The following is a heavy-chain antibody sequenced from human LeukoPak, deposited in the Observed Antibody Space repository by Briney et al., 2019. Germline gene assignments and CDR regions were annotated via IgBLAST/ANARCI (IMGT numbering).Heavy chain of an antibody. CDR2: ISYDGRNK. V-gene: IGHV3-30*04. D-gene: IGHD3-22*01. CDR1: GFTFSSYT. J-gene: IGHJ3*02. Sequence: GGSLRLSCAVSGFTFSSYTMHWVRQAPGKGLEWVAFISYDGRNKYYAYSVKGRFTISRDNSKNTLFLQMNSLRAEDTAVYYCAKGYYEIHDAFDIWGQGTMVTVSS. CDR3: AKGYYEIHDAFDI.